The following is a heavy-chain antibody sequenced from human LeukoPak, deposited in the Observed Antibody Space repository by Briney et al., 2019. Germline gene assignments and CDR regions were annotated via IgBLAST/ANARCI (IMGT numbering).Heavy chain of an antibody. CDR2: ISWNSGTI. CDR1: GFTFDNYA. Sequence: HPGRTLRLSCAASGFTFDNYAMHWVRQAPGKGLEWVSCISWNSGTIGYADSVKGRFSISRDNAKNSLYLQMTSLRAEDTALYYCAKDRRSTWTGGYFDYWGQGTLATVSS. J-gene: IGHJ4*02. CDR3: AKDRRSTWTGGYFDY. D-gene: IGHD6-13*01. V-gene: IGHV3-9*01.